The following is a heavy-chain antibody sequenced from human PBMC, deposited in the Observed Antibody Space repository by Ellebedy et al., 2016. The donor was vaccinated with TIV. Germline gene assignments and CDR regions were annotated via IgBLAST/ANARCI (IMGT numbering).Heavy chain of an antibody. J-gene: IGHJ6*02. V-gene: IGHV4-59*05. Sequence: MPGGSLRLSCAVSGGSISSYYWSWIRQPPGKGLEWIGSIYYTGNTYYNPSLMSRVTISVDTSKNQFSLRLNSVTAADTAIYYCATARRDHYYYGMDVWGRGTTVTVSS. CDR2: IYYTGNT. D-gene: IGHD5-18*01. CDR3: ATARRDHYYYGMDV. CDR1: GGSISSYY.